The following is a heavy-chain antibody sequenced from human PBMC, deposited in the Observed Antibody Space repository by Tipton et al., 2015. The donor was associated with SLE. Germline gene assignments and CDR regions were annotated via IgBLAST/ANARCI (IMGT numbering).Heavy chain of an antibody. Sequence: QLVQSGAEVKKAGESLMISCKTSGYIFTTYWIGWVRQMPGKGLEYMGIIYPGNSDTTYSPSFQGQVTISADKSINAAYLQWDSLKASDTAIYYCARLSISWFYWGQGTLVTVSS. V-gene: IGHV5-51*03. J-gene: IGHJ4*02. CDR2: IYPGNSDT. D-gene: IGHD6-13*01. CDR3: ARLSISWFY. CDR1: GYIFTTYW.